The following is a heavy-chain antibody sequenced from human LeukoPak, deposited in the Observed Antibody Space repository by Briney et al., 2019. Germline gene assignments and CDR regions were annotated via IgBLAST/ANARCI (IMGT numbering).Heavy chain of an antibody. D-gene: IGHD6-13*01. Sequence: GGSLRLSCAASGVTLSSYAMTWVRQAPGWGLVWVSSVDGGGGGTYYADSVKGRFTICRDNSKDTLYLQMNGLRAEDTAVYFCAKQSAGSAAWYSLHYDFWGQGTLVTVSS. CDR3: AKQSAGSAAWYSLHYDF. CDR1: GVTLSSYA. J-gene: IGHJ4*02. V-gene: IGHV3-23*01. CDR2: VDGGGGGT.